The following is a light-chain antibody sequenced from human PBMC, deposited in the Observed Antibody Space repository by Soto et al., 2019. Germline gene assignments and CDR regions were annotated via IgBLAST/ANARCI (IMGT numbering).Light chain of an antibody. CDR3: QQLESYPST. J-gene: IGKJ4*01. CDR2: DAS. CDR1: QSISNQ. Sequence: IRMTQSPSSVCASXEDRVIITCRSSQSISNQLNGYQQKPGIAPKLXXYDASTLQSGVPSRFSGSGSGTDFTPTISSLQPEDFATYYCQQLESYPSTFGGGTKVDIK. V-gene: IGKV1-17*01.